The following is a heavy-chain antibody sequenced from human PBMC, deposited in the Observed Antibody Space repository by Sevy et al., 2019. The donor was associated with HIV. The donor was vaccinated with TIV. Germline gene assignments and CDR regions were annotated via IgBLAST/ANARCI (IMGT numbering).Heavy chain of an antibody. CDR3: ATYICTWYEGFS. J-gene: IGHJ5*02. CDR1: GFTFSNAW. Sequence: GGSLRLSCAASGFTFSNAWMSWVRQAPGKGLEWVGRIKSETEGGAADYAAPVKGRFTTLGVDSKNTLFLQMNSLKTEATAIYYCATYICTWYEGFSWGQGTPVTVSS. D-gene: IGHD6-13*01. V-gene: IGHV3-15*01. CDR2: IKSETEGGAA.